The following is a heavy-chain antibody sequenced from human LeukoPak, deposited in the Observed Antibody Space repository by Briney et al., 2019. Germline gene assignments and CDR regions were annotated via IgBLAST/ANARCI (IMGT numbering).Heavy chain of an antibody. J-gene: IGHJ3*02. Sequence: SGTLSLTCTVSGGSISSYYWSWIRQPPGKGLEWIGYIYYSGSTNYNPSLKSRVTISVDTSKNQFSLKLSSVTAADTAVYYCARHEESPAGAFDIWGQGTMVAVSS. CDR3: ARHEESPAGAFDI. CDR1: GGSISSYY. CDR2: IYYSGST. V-gene: IGHV4-59*08. D-gene: IGHD3-10*01.